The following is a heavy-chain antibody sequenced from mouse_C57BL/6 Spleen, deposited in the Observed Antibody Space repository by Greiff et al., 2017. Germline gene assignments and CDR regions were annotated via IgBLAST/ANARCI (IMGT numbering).Heavy chain of an antibody. Sequence: QVQLQQSGPELVKPGASVKISCKASGYAFSSSWMNWVKQRPGKGLEWIGRIYPGDGDTNYNGKFKGKATLTADKSSSTAYMQLSSLTSEDSAVYFCARSDGYYVGWFAYWGQGTLVTVSA. D-gene: IGHD2-3*01. V-gene: IGHV1-82*01. CDR1: GYAFSSSW. CDR3: ARSDGYYVGWFAY. J-gene: IGHJ3*01. CDR2: IYPGDGDT.